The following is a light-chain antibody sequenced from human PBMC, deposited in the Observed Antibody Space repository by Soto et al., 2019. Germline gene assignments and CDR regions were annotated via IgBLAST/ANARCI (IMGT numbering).Light chain of an antibody. Sequence: QSPATMTFSPEVRATLSCSARQSVSSDLAWYQQNPGQAPRLLIDYASNRATGIPARFSGSGSGTVFTLTTNSLEPEESGVYYCQQRSNWPSITFGQGTRLEI. J-gene: IGKJ5*01. CDR1: QSVSSD. CDR3: QQRSNWPSIT. V-gene: IGKV3-11*01. CDR2: YAS.